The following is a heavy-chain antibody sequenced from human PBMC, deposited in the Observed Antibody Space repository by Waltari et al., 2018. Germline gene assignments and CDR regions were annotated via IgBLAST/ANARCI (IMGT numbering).Heavy chain of an antibody. CDR2: IYYSGST. Sequence: QVQLQESGPGLVKPSQTLSLTCTVSGGSISSDDYYWRWIRQPPGKGLEWLGYIYYSGSTYYNPSLKSRVTLSLDTSKNQFSLKVTSVTAADTAVYYCARDRRQLAFDYWGRGTLVTVSS. CDR3: ARDRRQLAFDY. D-gene: IGHD6-6*01. J-gene: IGHJ4*02. V-gene: IGHV4-30-4*01. CDR1: GGSISSDDYY.